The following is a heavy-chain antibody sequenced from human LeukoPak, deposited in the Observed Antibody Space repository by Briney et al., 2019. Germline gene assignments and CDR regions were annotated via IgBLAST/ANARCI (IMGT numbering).Heavy chain of an antibody. D-gene: IGHD3-3*01. CDR3: AKDLMVIIVSGALDI. CDR1: GFTFNNYG. Sequence: GGSLRLSCAASGFTFNNYGMHWVRQAPGKGLEWVSAISSSGGNTYYADSVKGRFTISRDNSKNTLNLQMNSLRAEDTAVYYCAKDLMVIIVSGALDIWGQGTMVTASS. CDR2: ISSSGGNT. V-gene: IGHV3-23*01. J-gene: IGHJ3*02.